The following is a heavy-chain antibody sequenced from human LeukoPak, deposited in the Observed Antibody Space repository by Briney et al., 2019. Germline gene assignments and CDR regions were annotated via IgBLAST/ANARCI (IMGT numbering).Heavy chain of an antibody. Sequence: SGGSLRLSCAASGFTFSSYAMSWVRQAPGKGLEWVSAISGSGGSTYYADSVKGRFTISRDNSKNTLYLQMNSLRAEDTAVYYCAKSSEPYCSSTSCYLGGWGQGTLVTVSS. CDR1: GFTFSSYA. J-gene: IGHJ4*02. CDR2: ISGSGGST. CDR3: AKSSEPYCSSTSCYLGG. V-gene: IGHV3-23*01. D-gene: IGHD2-2*01.